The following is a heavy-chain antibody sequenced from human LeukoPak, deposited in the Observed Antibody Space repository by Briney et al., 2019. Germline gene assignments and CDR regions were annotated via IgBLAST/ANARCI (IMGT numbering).Heavy chain of an antibody. CDR3: AKELMHCYDSFAYYGPDS. V-gene: IGHV3-30*18. Sequence: GGSLRLSCTASGFIFNNYAMHWVRQAPGKGLEWVAVISFDGNYKFYAASVKGRFTISRDNSKNTLFLQMNSLRAEDTAVYYCAKELMHCYDSFAYYGPDSWGQGTLVTVSS. CDR2: ISFDGNYK. D-gene: IGHD3-22*01. J-gene: IGHJ4*02. CDR1: GFIFNNYA.